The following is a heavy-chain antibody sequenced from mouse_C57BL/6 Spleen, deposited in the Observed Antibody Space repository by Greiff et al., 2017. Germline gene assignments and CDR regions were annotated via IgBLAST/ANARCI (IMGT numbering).Heavy chain of an antibody. V-gene: IGHV5-9-1*02. J-gene: IGHJ1*03. CDR2: ISSGGDYI. CDR3: TRDGVTTVVAIWYFDV. D-gene: IGHD1-1*01. Sequence: EVQLVESGEGLVKPGGSLKLSCAASGFTFSSYAMSWVRQTPEKRLEWVAYISSGGDYIYYADTVKGRFTISRDNARNTLYLQMSSLKSEDTAMYYCTRDGVTTVVAIWYFDVWGTGTTVTVSS. CDR1: GFTFSSYA.